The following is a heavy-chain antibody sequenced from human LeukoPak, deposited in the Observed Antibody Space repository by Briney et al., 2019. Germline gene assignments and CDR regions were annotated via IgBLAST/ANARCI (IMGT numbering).Heavy chain of an antibody. CDR3: ARSTGPIDY. J-gene: IGHJ4*02. V-gene: IGHV6-1*01. CDR1: GDSVSSNSAA. Sequence: HSQTLSLTCAISGDSVSSNSAAWNWIRQSPSRGLEWLGRTYYRSKWYTYYAVSVKGRISINRDTSKNQISLQLNSVTPEDTAVYYCARSTGPIDYWGQGTLVTVSS. CDR2: TYYRSKWYT. D-gene: IGHD1-1*01.